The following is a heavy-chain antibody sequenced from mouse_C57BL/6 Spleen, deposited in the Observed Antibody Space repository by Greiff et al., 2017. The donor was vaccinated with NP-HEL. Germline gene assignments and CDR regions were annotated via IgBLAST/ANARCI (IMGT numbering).Heavy chain of an antibody. CDR1: GYTFTSYW. J-gene: IGHJ4*01. D-gene: IGHD2-1*01. Sequence: QVQLQQPGAELVRPGSSVKLSCKASGYTFTSYWMHWVKQRPIQGLEWIGNIDPSDSETHYNQKFKDKATLTVDKSSSTAYMQLSSLTSEDSAVYYCARRGREGNGAMDYWGQGTSVTVSS. CDR3: ARRGREGNGAMDY. V-gene: IGHV1-52*01. CDR2: IDPSDSET.